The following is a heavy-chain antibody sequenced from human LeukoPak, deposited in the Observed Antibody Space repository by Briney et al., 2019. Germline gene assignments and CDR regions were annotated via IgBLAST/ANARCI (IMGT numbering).Heavy chain of an antibody. CDR2: TRNKVNSYTT. CDR1: GFTFSDHY. Sequence: GGSLRLSCAASGFTFSDHYIDWVRQAPWKGLEWVARTRNKVNSYTTAYAASVTGRFTVSRDDSSNSVYLQLNSLKIEDTAVYYCARSMYGEGRRIIDFDYWGQGSLLTVSS. CDR3: ARSMYGEGRRIIDFDY. D-gene: IGHD4/OR15-4a*01. J-gene: IGHJ4*02. V-gene: IGHV3-72*01.